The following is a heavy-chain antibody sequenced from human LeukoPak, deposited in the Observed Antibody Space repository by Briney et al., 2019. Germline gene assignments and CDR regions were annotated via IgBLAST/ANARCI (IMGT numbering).Heavy chain of an antibody. V-gene: IGHV4-4*07. CDR3: ARSSGYSYGYPFDY. D-gene: IGHD5-18*01. Sequence: SETLSLTCTVSGGSISSYYWSWIRQPAGKGLEWIGRIYTSGSTNYNPSLKSRVTMSVDTSKNQFSLKLTSVSAADTAVYYCARSSGYSYGYPFDYWGQGTLVTVSS. CDR2: IYTSGST. CDR1: GGSISSYY. J-gene: IGHJ4*02.